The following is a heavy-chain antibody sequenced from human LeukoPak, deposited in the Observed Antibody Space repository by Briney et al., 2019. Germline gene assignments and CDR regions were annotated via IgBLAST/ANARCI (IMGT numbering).Heavy chain of an antibody. D-gene: IGHD2-15*01. J-gene: IGHJ4*02. CDR3: ARDPGRSGGSCYSDY. Sequence: GGSLRLSCAASGFTFSRYSMNWVRQAPGKGLEWVSYISSSSSTIYYADSVKGRFTISRDNAKNSLYLQLNSLRAEDTAVYYCARDPGRSGGSCYSDYWGQGTLVTVSS. CDR1: GFTFSRYS. CDR2: ISSSSSTI. V-gene: IGHV3-48*04.